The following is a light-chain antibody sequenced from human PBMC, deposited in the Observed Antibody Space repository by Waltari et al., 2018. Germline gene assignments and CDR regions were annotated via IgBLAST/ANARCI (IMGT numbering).Light chain of an antibody. Sequence: QSALTQPASVSGSPGQPITISCTGSSSDIGVYDYVSWYQHYPGKAPKLIIYDVNSRPSGVSYRFSGSKSGNTASLTISGLQAEDETDYYCSSYTSSGIYVFGTGTKVTVL. CDR3: SSYTSSGIYV. CDR2: DVN. J-gene: IGLJ1*01. V-gene: IGLV2-14*03. CDR1: SSDIGVYDY.